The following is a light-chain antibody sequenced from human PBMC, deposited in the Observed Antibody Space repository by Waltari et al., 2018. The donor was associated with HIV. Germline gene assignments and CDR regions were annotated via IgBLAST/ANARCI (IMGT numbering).Light chain of an antibody. J-gene: IGLJ1*01. CDR2: HVN. V-gene: IGLV2-14*03. Sequence: QSALTQPASVSGSPGQSITISCSGTSGDVGTYDYVSWYQQHPGKAPKLLIHHVNNRPSGVSDRFSGSKSGNTASLTISGLQADDEADYYCSSYTSIAIYVFGTGTRVTVL. CDR1: SGDVGTYDY. CDR3: SSYTSIAIYV.